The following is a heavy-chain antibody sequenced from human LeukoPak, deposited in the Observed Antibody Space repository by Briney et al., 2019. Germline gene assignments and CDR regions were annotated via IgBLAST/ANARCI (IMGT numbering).Heavy chain of an antibody. V-gene: IGHV4-30-2*01. CDR1: GVSISNAGYL. CDR3: ASGIAYYQPSKNAFDF. D-gene: IGHD2-2*01. Sequence: SETLSLTCTVSGVSISNAGYLWSWIRQPPGKGLEYIGYIYDSESTYYNPSLKSRVTVSVDRSKNQFSLKVYSVSAADTAVYYCASGIAYYQPSKNAFDFWGQGTMVIVSS. J-gene: IGHJ3*01. CDR2: IYDSEST.